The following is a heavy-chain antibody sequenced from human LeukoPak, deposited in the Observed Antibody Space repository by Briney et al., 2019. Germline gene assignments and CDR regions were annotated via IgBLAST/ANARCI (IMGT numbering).Heavy chain of an antibody. CDR1: GGSISSSSYY. CDR2: IYYSGST. V-gene: IGHV4-39*01. Sequence: PSETLSLTCTVSGGSISSSSYYWGWIRQPPGKVLEWIGSIYYSGSTYYNPSLKSRVTISVDTSKNQFSLKLSSVTAADTAVYYCARGSSSWSHEFDPWGQGTLVTVSS. D-gene: IGHD6-13*01. CDR3: ARGSSSWSHEFDP. J-gene: IGHJ5*02.